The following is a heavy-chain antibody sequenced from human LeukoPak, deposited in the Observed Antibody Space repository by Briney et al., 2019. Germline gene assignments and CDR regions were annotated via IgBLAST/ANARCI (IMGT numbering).Heavy chain of an antibody. V-gene: IGHV1-46*01. Sequence: ASVKVSCKASGYTFTSYYMHRVRQGPGQGHEWMGIINPSGGSTSYAQKFQGRVTMTRDMSTSTVYMELSSLRSEDTAVYYCARGRSAAGVYYYYMDVWGKGTTVTVSS. CDR2: INPSGGST. CDR1: GYTFTSYY. J-gene: IGHJ6*03. D-gene: IGHD6-13*01. CDR3: ARGRSAAGVYYYYMDV.